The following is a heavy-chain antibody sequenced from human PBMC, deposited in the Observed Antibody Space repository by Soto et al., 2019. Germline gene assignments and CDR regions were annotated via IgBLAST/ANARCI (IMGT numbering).Heavy chain of an antibody. D-gene: IGHD3-22*01. CDR2: IYYSGST. Sequence: SETLSLTCTVSGGSISSYYWSWIRQPPGKGLEWIGYIYYSGSTNYNPSLKSRVTISVDTSKNQFSLKLSSVTAADTAVYYCARGILGYDSSGYYLLDWFDPWGQGTLVTVSS. CDR3: ARGILGYDSSGYYLLDWFDP. V-gene: IGHV4-59*01. J-gene: IGHJ5*02. CDR1: GGSISSYY.